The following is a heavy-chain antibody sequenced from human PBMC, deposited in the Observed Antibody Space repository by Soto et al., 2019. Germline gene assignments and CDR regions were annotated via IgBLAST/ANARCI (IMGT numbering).Heavy chain of an antibody. Sequence: EVQLVESGGGLVQPGASLRLSCAASGFTVSSNYMSWVRQAPGKGLEWVAVIYSGGSTYYADSVKGRFTISRHNSKNTLYLQMSSLRAEDTAVYYCASRTTVTSYGAFDIWGQGTMVTVSS. CDR2: IYSGGST. V-gene: IGHV3-53*04. CDR1: GFTVSSNY. J-gene: IGHJ3*02. D-gene: IGHD4-17*01. CDR3: ASRTTVTSYGAFDI.